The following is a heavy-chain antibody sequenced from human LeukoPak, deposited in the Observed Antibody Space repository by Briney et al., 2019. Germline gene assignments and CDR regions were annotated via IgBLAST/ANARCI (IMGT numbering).Heavy chain of an antibody. Sequence: SETLSLTCTVSGGSISSYYWSWIRQPPGKGLEWIGNVYYSGSAYYNPSLKSRVTMSVDTSKNQFSLKLSSVTAADTAVYYCASLKRGYCSSTSCYFFAFDIWGQGTMVTVSS. V-gene: IGHV4-59*04. D-gene: IGHD2-2*01. CDR3: ASLKRGYCSSTSCYFFAFDI. CDR1: GGSISSYY. CDR2: VYYSGSA. J-gene: IGHJ3*02.